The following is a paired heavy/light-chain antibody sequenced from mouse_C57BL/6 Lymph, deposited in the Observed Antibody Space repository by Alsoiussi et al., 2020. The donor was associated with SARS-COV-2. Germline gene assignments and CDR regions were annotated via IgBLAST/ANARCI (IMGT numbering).Heavy chain of an antibody. V-gene: IGHV1-54*01. D-gene: IGHD1-1*01. J-gene: IGHJ4*01. CDR1: GYAFTNYL. CDR2: INPGSGGT. Sequence: QVQLQQSGAELVRPGTSVKVSCKASGYAFTNYLIEWVKQRPGQGLEWIGVINPGSGGTNYNEKFKGKATLTADKSSSTAYMQLSSLTSEDSAVYFCARGLLLGDYWGQGTSVTVSS. CDR3: ARGLLLGDY.
Light chain of an antibody. J-gene: IGKJ1*01. CDR1: QSIVHSNGNTY. Sequence: DVLMTQTPLSLPVSLGDQASISCRSSQSIVHSNGNTYLEWYLQKAGQSPKLLIYKVSNRFSGVPDRFSGSGSGTDFTLKISRVEAEDLGVYYCFQGSHVPWTFGGGTKLEIK. V-gene: IGKV1-117*01. CDR2: KVS. CDR3: FQGSHVPWT.